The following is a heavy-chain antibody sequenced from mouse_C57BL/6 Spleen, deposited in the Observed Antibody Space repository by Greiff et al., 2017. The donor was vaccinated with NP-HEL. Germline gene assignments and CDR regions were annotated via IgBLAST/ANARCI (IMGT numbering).Heavy chain of an antibody. CDR2: IYPGSGST. D-gene: IGHD1-1*01. J-gene: IGHJ4*01. CDR1: GNTFTSYW. Sequence: VQLQQPGAELVKPGASVKMSCKASGNTFTSYWITWVKQRPGQGLEWFGDIYPGSGSTNYNAKFKSKATLTVDTSSSTAYMQLSSLTSEYSAVYYCARITTVVATDAMDYWGQGTSVTVSS. V-gene: IGHV1-55*01. CDR3: ARITTVVATDAMDY.